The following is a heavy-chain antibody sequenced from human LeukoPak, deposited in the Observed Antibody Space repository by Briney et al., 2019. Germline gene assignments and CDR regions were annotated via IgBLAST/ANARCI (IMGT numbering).Heavy chain of an antibody. J-gene: IGHJ4*02. V-gene: IGHV3-48*02. Sequence: PGGSLRLSCAASGFTFSDYYMNWVRQAPGKGLEWVSYITTSSSDIYYADSVKGRFTVSRDNAKNSLYLQMNSLRDEDTAVYYCARDRGRISMIALDYWGQGTPVTVSS. CDR3: ARDRGRISMIALDY. CDR1: GFTFSDYY. CDR2: ITTSSSDI. D-gene: IGHD3-22*01.